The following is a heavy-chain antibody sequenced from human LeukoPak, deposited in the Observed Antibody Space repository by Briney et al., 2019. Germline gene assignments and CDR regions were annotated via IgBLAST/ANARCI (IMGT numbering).Heavy chain of an antibody. J-gene: IGHJ5*02. V-gene: IGHV4-38-2*02. D-gene: IGHD3-10*01. CDR1: VYSISSGYC. CDR3: ARDAAEYGSGSGTSDNWFDP. CDR2: MYRSGST. Sequence: SDTLSVTCIVSVYSISSGYCWVWIRQPPGRGLDWLGLMYRSGSTYYNPSLKSRVTISVDTSKNQFSLKLSSVTAADTAVYYCARDAAEYGSGSGTSDNWFDPWGQGTLVTVSS.